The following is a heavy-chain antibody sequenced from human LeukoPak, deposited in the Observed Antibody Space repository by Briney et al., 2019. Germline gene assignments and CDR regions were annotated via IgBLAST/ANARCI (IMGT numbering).Heavy chain of an antibody. CDR3: ARVGKDTAIFGGYYFDY. V-gene: IGHV3-30-3*01. Sequence: PGGSLRLSCAASGFTFSSYAMHWVRQAPGKGLEWVAVISYDGSNKYYADSVKGRFTISRDNAKNSLYLQMNSLRAEDTAVYYCARVGKDTAIFGGYYFDYWGQGTLVTVSS. J-gene: IGHJ4*02. CDR1: GFTFSSYA. CDR2: ISYDGSNK. D-gene: IGHD5-18*01.